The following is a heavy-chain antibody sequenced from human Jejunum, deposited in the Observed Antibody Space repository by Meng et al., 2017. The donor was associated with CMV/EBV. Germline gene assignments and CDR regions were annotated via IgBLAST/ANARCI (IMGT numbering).Heavy chain of an antibody. J-gene: IGHJ2*01. CDR1: GFTFSSYA. V-gene: IGHV3-23*01. D-gene: IGHD3-10*01. CDR2: ISSGGAST. CDR3: AKDRDSNWYFDL. Sequence: SGFTFSSYAMSWVRQAPGKGLEWVSEISSGGASTYYADSVKGRFTISRDNSKNTLYLQMNSLRAEDTALYYCAKDRDSNWYFDLWGRGTLVTVSS.